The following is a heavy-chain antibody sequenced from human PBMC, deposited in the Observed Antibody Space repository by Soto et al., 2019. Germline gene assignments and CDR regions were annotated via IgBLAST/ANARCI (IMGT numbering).Heavy chain of an antibody. CDR1: GFPFTTYA. Sequence: GGSLRLSCAASGFPFTTYAMYWVRQAPGKGLEWVASISYGGNRQSYADSVKGRFSISRDDSKNTLYLQMDNLRPEDTAVYNCAKLPYKSSSENYWGQGTQVTVSS. D-gene: IGHD6-6*01. CDR3: AKLPYKSSSENY. V-gene: IGHV3-30*18. J-gene: IGHJ4*02. CDR2: ISYGGNRQ.